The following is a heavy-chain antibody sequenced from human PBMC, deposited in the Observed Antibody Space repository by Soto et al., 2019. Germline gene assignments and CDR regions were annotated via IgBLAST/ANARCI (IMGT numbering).Heavy chain of an antibody. Sequence: GGSLRLSCAASGFTFSSYAMHWVRQAPGKGLEWVAVISYDGSNKYYADSVKGRFTISRDNSKNTLYLQMNSLRAEDTAVYYCAREPWGTSRYFDYWGQGTLVTVSS. J-gene: IGHJ4*02. CDR2: ISYDGSNK. CDR1: GFTFSSYA. D-gene: IGHD7-27*01. V-gene: IGHV3-30-3*01. CDR3: AREPWGTSRYFDY.